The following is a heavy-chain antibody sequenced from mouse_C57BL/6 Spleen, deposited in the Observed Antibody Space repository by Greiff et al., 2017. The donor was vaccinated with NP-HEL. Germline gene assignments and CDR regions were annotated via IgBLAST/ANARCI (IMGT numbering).Heavy chain of an antibody. CDR2: IYPRSGNP. D-gene: IGHD2-12*01. CDR1: GYTFTSYG. J-gene: IGHJ2*01. CDR3: ARANYSNDYYMDY. V-gene: IGHV1-81*01. Sequence: QVQLQQSGAELARPGASVKLSCKASGYTFTSYGISWVKQRTGQGLAWIGEIYPRSGNPYYNEKFKGKATLTADKSTSTAHMELRSLTSEDSEVYSCARANYSNDYYMDYWGQGTTLTVSS.